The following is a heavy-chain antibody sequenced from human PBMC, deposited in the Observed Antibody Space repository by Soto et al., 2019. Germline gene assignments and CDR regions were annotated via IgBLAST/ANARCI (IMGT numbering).Heavy chain of an antibody. V-gene: IGHV4-61*01. J-gene: IGHJ4*02. CDR2: IYYSGST. CDR3: ARLRNRWYFDY. CDR1: GGSVSSGSYY. D-gene: IGHD1-1*01. Sequence: SETLSLTCTVSGGSVSSGSYYWSWIRQPPGKGLEWIGYIYYSGSTNYNPSLKSRVTISVDTSKNQFSLTLSSVTAADTAVYYCARLRNRWYFDYWGQGTLVTVSS.